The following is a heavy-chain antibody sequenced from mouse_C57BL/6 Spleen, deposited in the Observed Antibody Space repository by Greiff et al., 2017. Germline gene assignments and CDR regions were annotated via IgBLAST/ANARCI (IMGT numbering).Heavy chain of an antibody. CDR2: IDPETGGT. J-gene: IGHJ2*01. V-gene: IGHV1-15*01. CDR3: TRDGSSP. D-gene: IGHD1-1*01. CDR1: GYTFTDYE. Sequence: VKLQESGAELVRPGASVTLSCKASGYTFTDYEMHWVKQTPVHGLEWIGAIDPETGGTAYNQKFKGKAILTADKSSSTAYMELRSLTSEDSAVYYCTRDGSSPWGQGTTLTVSS.